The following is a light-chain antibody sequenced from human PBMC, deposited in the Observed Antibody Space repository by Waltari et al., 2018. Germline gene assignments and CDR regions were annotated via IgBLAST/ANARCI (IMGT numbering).Light chain of an antibody. V-gene: IGKV4-1*01. CDR3: QQYYSTPFT. J-gene: IGKJ3*01. CDR1: QSVFYSSDNQNY. Sequence: DIVVTQSPDSLAMSLGDRATINCKSSQSVFYSSDNQNYLAWYQQKPGQPPKLLIYWASTRESGVPDRFSGSGSGKDFTLTISSLQAEDGAIYYCQQYYSTPFTFGPGTKVDIK. CDR2: WAS.